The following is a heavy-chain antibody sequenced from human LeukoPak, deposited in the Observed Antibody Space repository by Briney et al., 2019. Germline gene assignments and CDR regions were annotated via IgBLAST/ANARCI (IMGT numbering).Heavy chain of an antibody. J-gene: IGHJ3*02. CDR1: GFSLHTHGMR. Sequence: GPALVHPTQSLTLTCTFSGFSLHTHGMRGSWIRQPPVKALEWLALSNWDEDKFYNTSRKTTLTISTDTSKNQVVLTMTNMDPVDTATYYCARIMQEAFDIWGQGTMVTVSS. V-gene: IGHV2-70*04. CDR2: SNWDEDK. CDR3: ARIMQEAFDI.